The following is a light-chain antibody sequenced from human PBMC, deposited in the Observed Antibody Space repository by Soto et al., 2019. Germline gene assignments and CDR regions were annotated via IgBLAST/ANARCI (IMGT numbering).Light chain of an antibody. V-gene: IGKV3-15*01. CDR1: QSVNND. J-gene: IGKJ5*01. Sequence: EIEMTQSPATLSVSPGERATLSCRASQSVNNDLAWYQQRPGQGLRLLIYDASTRATGIPARFSGSGSGTEITLTISSLQSEDSAVYYCQQYNFLSTLGRGTRLEIE. CDR3: QQYNFLST. CDR2: DAS.